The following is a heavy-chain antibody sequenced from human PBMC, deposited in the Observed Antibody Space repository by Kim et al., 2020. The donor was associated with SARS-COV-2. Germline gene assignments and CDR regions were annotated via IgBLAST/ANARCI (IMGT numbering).Heavy chain of an antibody. D-gene: IGHD2-15*01. CDR2: IYHSGST. CDR1: GGSISSSNW. J-gene: IGHJ4*02. Sequence: SETLSLTCAVSGGSISSSNWWSWVRQPPGKGLEWIGEIYHSGSTNYNPSLKSRVTISVDKSKNQFSLKLSSVTAADTAVYYCARWGGSPKYYYFDYWGQGTLVTVSS. CDR3: ARWGGSPKYYYFDY. V-gene: IGHV4-4*02.